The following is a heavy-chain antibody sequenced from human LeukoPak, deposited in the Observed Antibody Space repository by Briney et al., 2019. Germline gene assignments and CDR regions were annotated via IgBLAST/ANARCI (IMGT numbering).Heavy chain of an antibody. CDR1: GFTFSSYS. D-gene: IGHD4-17*01. J-gene: IGHJ6*02. CDR2: ISSSSSYI. Sequence: GGSLRLSCAASGFTFSSYSMNWVRQAPGKGLEWVSSISSSSSYIYYADSVKGRFTISRDNAKNSLYLQMNSLRAEDTAVYYCARGPFGDSHYYYYYGMDVWGQGTRSPSP. CDR3: ARGPFGDSHYYYYYGMDV. V-gene: IGHV3-21*01.